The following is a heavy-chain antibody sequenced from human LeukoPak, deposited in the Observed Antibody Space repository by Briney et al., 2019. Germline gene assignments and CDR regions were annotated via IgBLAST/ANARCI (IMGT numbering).Heavy chain of an antibody. V-gene: IGHV3-48*03. CDR3: ARHLYGSGAHDY. D-gene: IGHD3-10*01. J-gene: IGHJ4*02. CDR2: ISSSGTTI. Sequence: PGGSLRLSCAASGFTFSTYEMNWVRQAPGNGLEWVSCISSSGTTIYYADSVKGRFTISRDNAKNTLFLQMNSLRAEDTAVYYCARHLYGSGAHDYWGQGTLVTVSS. CDR1: GFTFSTYE.